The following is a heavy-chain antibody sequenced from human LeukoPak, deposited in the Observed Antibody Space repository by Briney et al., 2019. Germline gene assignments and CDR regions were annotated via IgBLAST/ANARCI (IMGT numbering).Heavy chain of an antibody. CDR2: INPSGGST. CDR3: ARDLGSSGWFHGMDV. V-gene: IGHV1-46*01. J-gene: IGHJ6*02. CDR1: GGTFSSYP. Sequence: ASVKVSCKASGGTFSSYPFTWVRQAPGQGLEWMAIINPSGGSTTYAQKFQGRVTMTRDTSTSTVYMELSSLRSEDTAVYYCARDLGSSGWFHGMDVWGQGTTVTVSS. D-gene: IGHD6-19*01.